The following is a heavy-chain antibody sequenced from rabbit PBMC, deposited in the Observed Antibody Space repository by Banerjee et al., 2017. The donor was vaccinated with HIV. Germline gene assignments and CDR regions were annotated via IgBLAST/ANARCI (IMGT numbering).Heavy chain of an antibody. J-gene: IGHJ4*01. CDR2: IYVYSGST. CDR3: VRFGTYNDL. V-gene: IGHV1S40*01. Sequence: QSLEESGGDLVKPGASLTLTCTASGFTISSDYYICWVRQAPGKGLEWIGCIYVYSGSTYYASWAKGRFTISKTSSTTVTLQMTSMTAADTATYFCVRFGTYNDLWGPGTLVTVS. CDR1: GFTISSDYY. D-gene: IGHD1-1*01.